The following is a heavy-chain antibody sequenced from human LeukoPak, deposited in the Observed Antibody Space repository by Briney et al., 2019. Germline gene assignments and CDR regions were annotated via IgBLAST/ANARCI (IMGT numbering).Heavy chain of an antibody. Sequence: GGSLRLSCAASGFTFSDYYMSWIRQAPGKGLEWVSYIRSSGSTIYYADSVKGRFTISRDNAKNSLYLQMNSLRAEDTAVYYCARDGAGSSHNYYYYYMDVWGKGTTVTVSS. J-gene: IGHJ6*03. D-gene: IGHD6-13*01. CDR2: IRSSGSTI. CDR3: ARDGAGSSHNYYYYYMDV. V-gene: IGHV3-11*01. CDR1: GFTFSDYY.